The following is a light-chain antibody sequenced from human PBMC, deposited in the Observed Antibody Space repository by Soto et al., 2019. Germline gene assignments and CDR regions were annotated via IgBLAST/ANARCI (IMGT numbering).Light chain of an antibody. CDR2: GAS. CDR3: QQYDNSPQT. J-gene: IGKJ1*01. CDR1: QSVSSTY. Sequence: EIVLTQSPGTLSLSPGERATLSCRASQSVSSTYLAWFQQKPGQAPRLFIYGASSRAPGIPDRFSGSGSGTDFTLTISRLEPEAFAVYYCQQYDNSPQTFGQGTQVEIK. V-gene: IGKV3-20*01.